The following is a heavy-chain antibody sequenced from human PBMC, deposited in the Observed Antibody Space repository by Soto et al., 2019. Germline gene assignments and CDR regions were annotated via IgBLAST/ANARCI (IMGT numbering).Heavy chain of an antibody. Sequence: EVQLVESGGGLVKPGGSLRLSCAASGFTFSSYSMNWVRQAPGKGLEWVSSISSSSSYIYYADSVKGRFTISRDNAKNSLYLQMNSLGAEDTAVYYCARGSTGTPDYSYYYMDVWGKGTTVTVSS. CDR1: GFTFSSYS. D-gene: IGHD1-7*01. J-gene: IGHJ6*03. CDR3: ARGSTGTPDYSYYYMDV. V-gene: IGHV3-21*01. CDR2: ISSSSSYI.